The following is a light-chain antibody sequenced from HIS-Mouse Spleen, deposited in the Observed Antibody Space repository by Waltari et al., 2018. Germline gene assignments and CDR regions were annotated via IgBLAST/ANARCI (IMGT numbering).Light chain of an antibody. CDR1: SSDVGVYNY. V-gene: IGLV2-14*01. CDR2: EVS. Sequence: QSALTQPASVSGSPGQSITISSTGTSSDVGVYNYASWYQQHPGKAPKLMIYEVSNRPSGVSNRFSGSKSGNTASLTISGLQAEDEADYYCSSYTSSSTLFGGGTKLTVL. CDR3: SSYTSSSTL. J-gene: IGLJ3*02.